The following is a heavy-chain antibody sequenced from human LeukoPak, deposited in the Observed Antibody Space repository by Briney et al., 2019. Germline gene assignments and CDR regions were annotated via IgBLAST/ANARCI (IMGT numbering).Heavy chain of an antibody. V-gene: IGHV1-46*02. CDR1: GYNFNSYR. Sequence: ASVNVSCKAFGYNFNSYRVHWVRQAPGQGLECLGVINPSGGSSIYVGKFQGRLMMTSDTSTSTVYMELSSLRSEDTAVYYCARDWAKDSGISSDYFDYWGQGTLVTVSS. CDR3: ARDWAKDSGISSDYFDY. J-gene: IGHJ4*02. CDR2: INPSGGSS. D-gene: IGHD1-26*01.